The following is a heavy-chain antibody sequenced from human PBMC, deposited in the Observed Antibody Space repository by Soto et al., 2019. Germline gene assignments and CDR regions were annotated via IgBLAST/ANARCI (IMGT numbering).Heavy chain of an antibody. D-gene: IGHD3-10*01. CDR1: GYTFTSYG. Sequence: QVQLVQSGAEVKKPGASVKVSCKASGYTFTSYGISWVRQAPGQGLEWMGWISTYNGNTNYAQKLQGRVTMTTDTAASTAYMELRGLRSDYTAVYYCARDGQTTMVRGVRGGSYNYYGMDVWGQGTTVTVSS. J-gene: IGHJ6*02. CDR3: ARDGQTTMVRGVRGGSYNYYGMDV. V-gene: IGHV1-18*04. CDR2: ISTYNGNT.